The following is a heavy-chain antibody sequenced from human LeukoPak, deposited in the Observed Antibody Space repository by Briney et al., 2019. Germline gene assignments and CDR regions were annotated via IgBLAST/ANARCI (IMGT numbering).Heavy chain of an antibody. Sequence: ASVEVSCKASGYSFSSYFIYWVRQAPGQGLEWMGGVNPSGGTTIYSQRFQDRVTMTRDTSTTTVYMELTSLRSEDTAVYYCARRMGPNFFDCWGQGTLVTVS. D-gene: IGHD1-26*01. CDR2: VNPSGGTT. V-gene: IGHV1-46*01. CDR1: GYSFSSYF. J-gene: IGHJ4*02. CDR3: ARRMGPNFFDC.